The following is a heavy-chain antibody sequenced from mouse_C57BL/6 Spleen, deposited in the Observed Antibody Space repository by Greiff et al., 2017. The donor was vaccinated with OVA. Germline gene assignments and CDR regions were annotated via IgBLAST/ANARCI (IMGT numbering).Heavy chain of an antibody. CDR1: GYTFTDYY. V-gene: IGHV1-26*01. CDR3: ARPITTVIRVYAMDY. D-gene: IGHD1-1*01. J-gene: IGHJ4*01. CDR2: INPNNGGT. Sequence: EVQLQQSGPELVKPGASVKISCKASGYTFTDYYMNWVKQSHGKSLEWIGDINPNNGGTSYNQKFKGKATLTVDKSSSTAYMELRSLTSEDSAVYYCARPITTVIRVYAMDYWGQGTSVTVSS.